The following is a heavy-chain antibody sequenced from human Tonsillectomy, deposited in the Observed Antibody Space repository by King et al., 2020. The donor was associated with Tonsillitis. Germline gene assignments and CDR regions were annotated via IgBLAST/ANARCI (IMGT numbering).Heavy chain of an antibody. Sequence: VQLVESGGGLVKPGGSLRLSCAASGFTFSSYSMNWVRQAPGKGLELCSSISSSSSYIYYAESVKGRFNISRDNAKNSLYLQMNSLGAEDTAVYYFASWLSDYDFWNGFRDAFDIWGQGTMVTVSS. CDR2: ISSSSSYI. CDR1: GFTFSSYS. CDR3: ASWLSDYDFWNGFRDAFDI. D-gene: IGHD3-3*01. J-gene: IGHJ3*02. V-gene: IGHV3-21*01.